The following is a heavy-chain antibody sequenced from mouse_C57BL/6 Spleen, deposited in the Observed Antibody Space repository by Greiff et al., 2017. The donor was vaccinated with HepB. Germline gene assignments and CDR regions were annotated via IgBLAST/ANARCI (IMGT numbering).Heavy chain of an antibody. CDR1: GYSFTGYY. CDR2: INPSTGGT. D-gene: IGHD1-1*01. V-gene: IGHV1-42*01. Sequence: EVQLQQSGPELVKPGASVKISCKASGYSFTGYYMNWVKQSPEKSLEWIGEINPSTGGTTYNQKFKAKATLTVDKSSSTAYMQLKSLTSEDSAVYDCARDYYGSSYYFDYWGQGTTLTVSS. J-gene: IGHJ2*01. CDR3: ARDYYGSSYYFDY.